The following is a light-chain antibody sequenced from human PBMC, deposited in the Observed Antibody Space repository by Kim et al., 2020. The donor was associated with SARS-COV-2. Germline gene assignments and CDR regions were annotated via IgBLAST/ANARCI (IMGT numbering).Light chain of an antibody. CDR1: QTVVKY. Sequence: ASVCDRVTITRRASQTVVKYLSWYQQKPGTVPRLLIYDTSTLRSGVPSRFTGSGFATDFTLTISSLQPEDFATYYCHQNYRTPFTFGPGTKVDIK. J-gene: IGKJ3*01. CDR3: HQNYRTPFT. V-gene: IGKV1-39*01. CDR2: DTS.